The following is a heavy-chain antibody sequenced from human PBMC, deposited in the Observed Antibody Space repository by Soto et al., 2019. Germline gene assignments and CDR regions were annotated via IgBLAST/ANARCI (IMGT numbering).Heavy chain of an antibody. V-gene: IGHV1-58*01. J-gene: IGHJ4*02. D-gene: IGHD4-4*01. CDR3: AADVMTTVTTFFDY. Sequence: ASVKVSCKASGFTFTSSAVQWVRQARGQRLEWIGWIVVGSGNTNYAQKFQERVTITRDMSTSTAYMELSSLRSEDTAVYYCAADVMTTVTTFFDYWGQAPLVTVSS. CDR1: GFTFTSSA. CDR2: IVVGSGNT.